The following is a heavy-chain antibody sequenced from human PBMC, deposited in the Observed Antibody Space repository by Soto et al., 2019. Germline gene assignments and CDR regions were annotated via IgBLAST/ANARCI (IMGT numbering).Heavy chain of an antibody. Sequence: QLQLQESGPGLVKPSETLSLTCTVSGGSISSSSYYWGWIRQPPGKGLEWIGSIYYSGSTYYNPSRTSRVTTSVDPSKNPFSLKLSSVPAADTAVYYCASGYSDSLPNWFDPWGQGTLVTVSS. CDR1: GGSISSSSYY. J-gene: IGHJ5*02. CDR2: IYYSGST. CDR3: ASGYSDSLPNWFDP. V-gene: IGHV4-39*01. D-gene: IGHD4-17*01.